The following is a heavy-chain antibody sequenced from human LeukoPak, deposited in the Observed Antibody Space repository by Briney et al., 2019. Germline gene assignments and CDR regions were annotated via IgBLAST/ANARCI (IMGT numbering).Heavy chain of an antibody. CDR1: GFTVSSNY. CDR3: ARDRLSYYDILTGYYYYYGMDV. CDR2: IYSGGST. V-gene: IGHV3-53*01. J-gene: IGHJ6*02. Sequence: PGGSLRLSCAASGFTVSSNYMSWVRQAPGKGLEWVSVIYSGGSTYYADSVKGRFTISRDNSKNTLYLQMNSLRAEDTAVYYCARDRLSYYDILTGYYYYYGMDVWGQGTTVTVSS. D-gene: IGHD3-9*01.